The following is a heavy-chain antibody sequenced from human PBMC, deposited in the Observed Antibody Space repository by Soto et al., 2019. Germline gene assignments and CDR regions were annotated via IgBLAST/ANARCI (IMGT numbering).Heavy chain of an antibody. CDR2: INHSGST. V-gene: IGHV4-34*01. J-gene: IGHJ4*02. Sequence: PSETLSLTCAVYGGSFSGYYWSWIRQPPGKGLEWIGEINHSGSTNYNPSLKSRVTISVDTSKNQFSLKLSSVTAADTAVYYCASPYDFWSGKDYWGQGTLVTVSS. D-gene: IGHD3-3*01. CDR1: GGSFSGYY. CDR3: ASPYDFWSGKDY.